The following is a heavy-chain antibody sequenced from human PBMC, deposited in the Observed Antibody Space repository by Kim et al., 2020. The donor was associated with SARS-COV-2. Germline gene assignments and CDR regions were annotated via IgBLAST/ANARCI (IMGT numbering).Heavy chain of an antibody. J-gene: IGHJ3*02. CDR2: IKSDGSIT. V-gene: IGHV3-74*01. CDR1: GFSFSNYR. CDR3: ARGPGAFDI. Sequence: GGSLRLSCAASGFSFSNYRMHWVRQVPGKGLEWVSRIKSDGSITDYADSVRGRFTISRDNAKNTVDLQMNNLRVEDTAVYYCARGPGAFDIWGQWAKVTVSS.